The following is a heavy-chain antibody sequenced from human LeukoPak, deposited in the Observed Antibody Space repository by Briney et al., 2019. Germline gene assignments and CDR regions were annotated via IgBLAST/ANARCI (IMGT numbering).Heavy chain of an antibody. Sequence: GASVKVSCKASEGTYSSYAISWVRQAPGQGLEWMGGIIPIFGTANYAQKFQGRVTITADESTSTAYMELSSLRSEDTAVYYCARDRSSSWEFDYWGQGTLVTVSS. CDR2: IIPIFGTA. CDR1: EGTYSSYA. V-gene: IGHV1-69*13. J-gene: IGHJ4*02. D-gene: IGHD6-13*01. CDR3: ARDRSSSWEFDY.